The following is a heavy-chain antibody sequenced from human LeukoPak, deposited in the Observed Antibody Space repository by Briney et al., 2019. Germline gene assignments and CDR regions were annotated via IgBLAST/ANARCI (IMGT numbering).Heavy chain of an antibody. V-gene: IGHV3-21*01. CDR1: GFTFSSYS. Sequence: GGSQRLSCAASGFTFSSYSVNWVRQAPGKGLEWVSSISSSSSYIYYADSVKGRFTISRDNAKNSLYLQMNSLRAEDTAVYYCARDRGSYASFDYWGQETLVTVSS. CDR2: ISSSSSYI. CDR3: ARDRGSYASFDY. J-gene: IGHJ4*02. D-gene: IGHD1-26*01.